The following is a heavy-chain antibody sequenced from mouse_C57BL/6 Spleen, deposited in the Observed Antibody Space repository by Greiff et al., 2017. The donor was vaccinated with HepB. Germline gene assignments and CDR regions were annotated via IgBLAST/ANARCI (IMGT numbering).Heavy chain of an antibody. V-gene: IGHV1-82*01. Sequence: VQLQQSGPELVKPGASVKISCKASGYAFSSSWMNWVKQRPGKGLEWIGRIYPGDGDTNYNGKFKGKATLTADKSSSTAYMQLSSLTSEDSAVYFCASLIYYGYDEAYWGQGTLVTVSA. CDR3: ASLIYYGYDEAY. CDR1: GYAFSSSW. D-gene: IGHD2-2*01. J-gene: IGHJ3*01. CDR2: IYPGDGDT.